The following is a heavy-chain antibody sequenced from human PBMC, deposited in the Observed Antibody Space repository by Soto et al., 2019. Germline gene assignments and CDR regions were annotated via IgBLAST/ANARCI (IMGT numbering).Heavy chain of an antibody. CDR3: ARGGDIVVVVAAADYYYYMDV. D-gene: IGHD2-15*01. CDR2: MSPNSGNT. CDR1: GYTFTSYD. Sequence: ASVKVSCKASGYTFTSYDINWVRQATGQGLEWMGWMSPNSGNTGYAQKFQGRVTMTRNTSISTAYMELSSLRSEDTAVYYCARGGDIVVVVAAADYYYYMDVWGKGTTVTVSS. J-gene: IGHJ6*03. V-gene: IGHV1-8*01.